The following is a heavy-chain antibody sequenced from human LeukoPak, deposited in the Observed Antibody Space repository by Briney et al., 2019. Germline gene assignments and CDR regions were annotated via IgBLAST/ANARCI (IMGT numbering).Heavy chain of an antibody. CDR3: ARAGRITMVRGVPVRFDP. CDR2: IYYSGST. D-gene: IGHD3-10*01. CDR1: GGSISSYY. V-gene: IGHV4-59*12. J-gene: IGHJ5*02. Sequence: SSETLSLTCTVSGGSISSYYWSWIRQPPGKGLEWIGYIYYSGSTYYNPSLKSRVTISVDTSKNQFSLKLSSVTAADTAVYYCARAGRITMVRGVPVRFDPWGQGTLVTVSS.